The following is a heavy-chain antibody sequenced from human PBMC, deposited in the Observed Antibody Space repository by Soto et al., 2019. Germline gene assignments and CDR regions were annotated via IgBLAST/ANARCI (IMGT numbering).Heavy chain of an antibody. V-gene: IGHV5-51*01. CDR1: GYSFTSYW. D-gene: IGHD6-13*01. CDR3: ARTAAAGKYYYGVDV. Sequence: GESLKISCKGSGYSFTSYWIGWVRQMPGKGLEWMGIIYPGDPDTRYSPSFQGQVTISADKSISTAYLQWSSLKASDTAMYYCARTAAAGKYYYGVDVWGQGTTVTAP. CDR2: IYPGDPDT. J-gene: IGHJ6*02.